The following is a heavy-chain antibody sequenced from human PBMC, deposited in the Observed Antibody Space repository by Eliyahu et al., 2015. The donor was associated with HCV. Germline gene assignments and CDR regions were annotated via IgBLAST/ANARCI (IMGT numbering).Heavy chain of an antibody. Sequence: LQSGGGLVQPGGXLRLSCAASASPSPKYELSWVRQAPGKGLXWVAAMTISGXHSFYADSVKGRFSISEDNSTDTMFLQMSSLXAADTAVYYCALRRSGTYAEYFQHWGQGTLVSVSS. D-gene: IGHD1-26*01. CDR2: MTISGXHS. J-gene: IGHJ1*01. V-gene: IGHV3-23*01. CDR3: ALRRSGTYAEYFQH. CDR1: ASPSPKYE.